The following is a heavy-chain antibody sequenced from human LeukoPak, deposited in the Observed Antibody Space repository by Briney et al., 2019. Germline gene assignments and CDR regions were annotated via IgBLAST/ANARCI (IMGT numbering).Heavy chain of an antibody. V-gene: IGHV3-21*01. D-gene: IGHD3-16*01. J-gene: IGHJ1*01. CDR1: GSTFSSYS. CDR3: ARDNYDAYVWGSHEYFQH. Sequence: PGGSLRLSCAASGSTFSSYSMNWVRQAPGKGLEWVSSISSSSSYIYYADSVKGRFTISRDNAKNSLYLQMNSLRAEDTAVYYCARDNYDAYVWGSHEYFQHWGQGTLVTVSS. CDR2: ISSSSSYI.